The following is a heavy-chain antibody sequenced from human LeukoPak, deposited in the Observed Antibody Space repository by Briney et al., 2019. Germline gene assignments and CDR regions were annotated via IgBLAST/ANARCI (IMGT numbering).Heavy chain of an antibody. V-gene: IGHV3-30*19. CDR1: GFTFSSYG. J-gene: IGHJ4*02. D-gene: IGHD6-6*01. Sequence: GGSLRLSCAASGFTFSSYGMHWVRQAPGKGLEWVAVISYDGTKRYYADSVKGRFTISRDNSKNTLYLQMNSLRVEDTAVYYCAREIATRRDYFDYWGQGTLVTVSS. CDR3: AREIATRRDYFDY. CDR2: ISYDGTKR.